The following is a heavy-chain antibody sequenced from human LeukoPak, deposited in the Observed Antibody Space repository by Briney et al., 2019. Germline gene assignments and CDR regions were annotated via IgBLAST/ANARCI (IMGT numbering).Heavy chain of an antibody. CDR1: GFTVSSNY. Sequence: GGSLRLSCAASGFTVSSNYMSWVRQAPGKGLECVSVIYSGGSTYYADSVKGRFTISRDNSKNTLYLQMNSLRAEDTAVYYCARVNHYYYGMDVWGQGTTVTVSS. CDR3: ARVNHYYYGMDV. V-gene: IGHV3-66*01. CDR2: IYSGGST. J-gene: IGHJ6*02.